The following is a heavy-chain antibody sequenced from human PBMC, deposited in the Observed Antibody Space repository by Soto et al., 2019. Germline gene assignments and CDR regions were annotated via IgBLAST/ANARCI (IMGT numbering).Heavy chain of an antibody. D-gene: IGHD6-25*01. CDR1: GGSISSYY. Sequence: NPSETLSLTCTVSGGSISSYYWSWIRQPPGKGLEWIGYIYYSGSTNYNPSLKSRVTISVDTSKNQFSLKLSSVTAADTAVYYCARLTADPSHTSGPPGWFDPWGQGTLVTVSS. J-gene: IGHJ5*02. CDR3: ARLTADPSHTSGPPGWFDP. V-gene: IGHV4-59*01. CDR2: IYYSGST.